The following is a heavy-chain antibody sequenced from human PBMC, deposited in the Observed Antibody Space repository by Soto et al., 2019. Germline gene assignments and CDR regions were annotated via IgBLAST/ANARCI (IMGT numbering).Heavy chain of an antibody. CDR2: TRNKANSYTT. D-gene: IGHD1-26*01. CDR1: GFTFSDNY. V-gene: IGHV3-72*01. Sequence: EVQLVESGGGLVQPGGSLRLSCAASGFTFSDNYMDWVRQAPGKGLEWVGRTRNKANSYTTEYAASVKGRFTISRHDSENLLYLQMNSLKTEDTAVYYCARVGPSGSYSFDYWGQGTLVTVSS. CDR3: ARVGPSGSYSFDY. J-gene: IGHJ4*02.